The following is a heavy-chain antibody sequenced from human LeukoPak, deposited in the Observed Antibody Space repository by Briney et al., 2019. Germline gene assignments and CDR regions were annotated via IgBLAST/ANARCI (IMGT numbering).Heavy chain of an antibody. CDR1: GFTFSSYA. D-gene: IGHD3-22*01. CDR2: ISGSGGST. J-gene: IGHJ5*02. V-gene: IGHV3-23*01. Sequence: GGSLRLSCAASGFTFSSYAMSWVRQAPGKGLEWVSAISGSGGSTYYADSVKGRSTISRDNSKNTLYLQMNSLRAEDTAVYYCAKGAYYYDGGNWFDPWGQGTLVTVSS. CDR3: AKGAYYYDGGNWFDP.